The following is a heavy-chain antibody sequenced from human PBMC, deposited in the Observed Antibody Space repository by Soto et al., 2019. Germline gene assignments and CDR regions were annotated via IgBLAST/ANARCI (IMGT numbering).Heavy chain of an antibody. CDR3: ARDGGSADDGFFDY. CDR2: IWYDGSNK. Sequence: GGSLRLSCAASGFTFSSYGMHWVRQAPGKGLEWVAVIWYDGSNKYYADSVKGRFTISRDNSKNTLYLQMNSLRAEDTAVYYCARDGGSADDGFFDYWGQGTLVTVSS. J-gene: IGHJ4*02. V-gene: IGHV3-33*01. CDR1: GFTFSSYG. D-gene: IGHD1-1*01.